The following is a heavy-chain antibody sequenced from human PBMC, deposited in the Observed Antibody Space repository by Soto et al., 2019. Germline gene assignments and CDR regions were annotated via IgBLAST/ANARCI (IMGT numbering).Heavy chain of an antibody. J-gene: IGHJ5*02. CDR3: ARDSNYYGSGRHDNWFDP. V-gene: IGHV1-8*01. Sequence: QVQLVQSGAEVKKPGASVKVSCKASGYTFTSYDINRVRQATGQGLEWMGWMNPNSGNTGYAQKFQGRVTMTRNTSISTAYMELSSMRSEDTAVYYCARDSNYYGSGRHDNWFDPWGQGTLVTVSS. D-gene: IGHD3-10*01. CDR2: MNPNSGNT. CDR1: GYTFTSYD.